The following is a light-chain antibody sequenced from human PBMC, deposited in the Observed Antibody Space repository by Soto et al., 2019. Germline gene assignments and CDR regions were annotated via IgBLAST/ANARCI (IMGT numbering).Light chain of an antibody. CDR2: KAS. Sequence: DIQMTQSPSTLSASVGDRVTITCRASQSISSWLAWYQQKPGTAPKLLIYKASTLQSGVPSRFSGSGSGTEFTLTISSLQPDDSATYYCQQYNDNWTFGQVTKVAIK. CDR1: QSISSW. V-gene: IGKV1-5*03. J-gene: IGKJ1*01. CDR3: QQYNDNWT.